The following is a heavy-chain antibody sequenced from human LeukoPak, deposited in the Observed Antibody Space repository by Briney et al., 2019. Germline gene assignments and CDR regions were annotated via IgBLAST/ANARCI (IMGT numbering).Heavy chain of an antibody. CDR1: GRSISSYY. D-gene: IGHD2-2*01. CDR2: IYTSGST. V-gene: IGHV4-4*07. Sequence: PSETLSLTCTVSGRSISSYYWSWIRQPAGKGLEWIGRIYTSGSTNYNPSLKSRVTISVDKSKNQFSLKLSSVTAADTAVYYCARSGYCSSTSCYAVDYFDYWGQGTLVTVSS. CDR3: ARSGYCSSTSCYAVDYFDY. J-gene: IGHJ4*02.